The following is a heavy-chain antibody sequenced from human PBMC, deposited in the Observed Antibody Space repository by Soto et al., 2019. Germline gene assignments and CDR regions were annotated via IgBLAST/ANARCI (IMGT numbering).Heavy chain of an antibody. CDR1: GGSISSYY. D-gene: IGHD1-7*01. Sequence: PSETLSLTCTVSGGSISSYYWSWIRQPPGEGLEWIGYIYYSGSTNYNPSLKSRVTISVDTSKNQFSLKLSSVTAADTAVYYCAREDPELSFDYWGQGTLVTVSS. CDR2: IYYSGST. J-gene: IGHJ4*02. V-gene: IGHV4-59*01. CDR3: AREDPELSFDY.